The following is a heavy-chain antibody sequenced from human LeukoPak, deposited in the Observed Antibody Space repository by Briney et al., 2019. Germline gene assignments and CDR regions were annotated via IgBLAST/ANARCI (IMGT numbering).Heavy chain of an antibody. CDR1: GFRFSSYG. V-gene: IGHV3-30*02. CDR2: IRYDGINE. Sequence: GGSLRLSCAASGFRFSSYGMHWVRQAPGKGLDWVAYIRYDGINEYYADSVKGRFTISRDLSKNTLFLQMNSLRPEDTAVYYCSKDRCVFGVAYSLGYWGQGALVTVSS. D-gene: IGHD3-3*01. J-gene: IGHJ4*02. CDR3: SKDRCVFGVAYSLGY.